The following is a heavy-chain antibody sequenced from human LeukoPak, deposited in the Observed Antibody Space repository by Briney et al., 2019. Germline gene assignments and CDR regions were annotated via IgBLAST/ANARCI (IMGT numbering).Heavy chain of an antibody. CDR1: GGSISSSSYY. CDR2: IYYSGST. J-gene: IGHJ4*02. Sequence: PSETLSLTCTVSGGSISSSSYYWGWIRQPPGKGLEWIGSIYYSGSTYYNPSLKSRVTISVDTSKNQFSLKLSSVTAADTAVYYCARGSGSYYESWGQGTLVTVSS. CDR3: ARGSGSYYES. V-gene: IGHV4-39*01. D-gene: IGHD1-26*01.